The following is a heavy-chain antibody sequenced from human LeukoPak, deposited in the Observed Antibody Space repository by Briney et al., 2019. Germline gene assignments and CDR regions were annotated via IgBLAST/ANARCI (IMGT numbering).Heavy chain of an antibody. CDR1: GYTFTGYY. V-gene: IGHV1-2*02. Sequence: GASAKVSCKASGYTFTGYYMHCVRQAPGQGLEWMGWINPNSGGTNYAQKFQGRVTMTRDTSISTAYMELSRLRSDDTAVYYCARGSQWELRGIWFDPWGQGTLVTVSS. J-gene: IGHJ5*02. CDR2: INPNSGGT. CDR3: ARGSQWELRGIWFDP. D-gene: IGHD1-26*01.